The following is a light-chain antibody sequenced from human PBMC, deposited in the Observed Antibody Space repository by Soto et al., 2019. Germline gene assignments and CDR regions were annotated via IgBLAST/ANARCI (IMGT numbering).Light chain of an antibody. V-gene: IGKV1-5*03. Sequence: DIQMTQSPSTLSASLVDRFTITCRASHTISSWLSWYHQKPGKAPKLLIYKASTLKSGVPSRFSGSGSGTEFTLTISSMQPEDFATYYCQHYNSYSEAFGQGTKVDIK. J-gene: IGKJ1*01. CDR1: HTISSW. CDR3: QHYNSYSEA. CDR2: KAS.